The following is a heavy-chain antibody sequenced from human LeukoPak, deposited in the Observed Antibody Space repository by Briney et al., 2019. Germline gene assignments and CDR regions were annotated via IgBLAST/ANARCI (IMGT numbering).Heavy chain of an antibody. D-gene: IGHD6-13*01. J-gene: IGHJ4*02. CDR1: GFTFSDYS. V-gene: IGHV3-21*06. CDR2: ISGDSRYI. Sequence: PGGSLRLSCAASGFTFSDYSLNWVRQAPGKGLEWVSCISGDSRYIYYADSVKGRSTISRDNAQNSLYLHMNSLRAEDTAVYYCVRGPFSSSWSDFDYWGQGTLVTVSS. CDR3: VRGPFSSSWSDFDY.